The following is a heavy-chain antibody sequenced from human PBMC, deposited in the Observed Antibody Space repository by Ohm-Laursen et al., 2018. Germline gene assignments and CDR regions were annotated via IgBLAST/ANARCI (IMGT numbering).Heavy chain of an antibody. CDR2: IYHSGST. Sequence: SETLSLTCAVSGYSISSGYYWGWIRQPPGKGLEWIGTIYHSGSTSYNPSLKSRGTISVDTSKNQFSLKLSSVTAADTAVYYCARVRVSGTRWFDPWGQGTLVTVSS. D-gene: IGHD6-19*01. CDR3: ARVRVSGTRWFDP. CDR1: GYSISSGYY. V-gene: IGHV4-38-2*01. J-gene: IGHJ5*02.